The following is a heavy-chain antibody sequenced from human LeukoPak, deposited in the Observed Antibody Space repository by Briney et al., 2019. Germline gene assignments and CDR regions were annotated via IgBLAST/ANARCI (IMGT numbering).Heavy chain of an antibody. Sequence: RSGGSLRLSCAASGFTFSSYWMHWVRQAPGKGLVWVSRINSDGSSTSYADSVKGRFTISRDNAKNTLYLQMNSLRAEDTAVYYCARSYDSSVYYPHYFDYWGQGTLVTVSS. CDR2: INSDGSST. D-gene: IGHD3-22*01. CDR1: GFTFSSYW. V-gene: IGHV3-74*01. CDR3: ARSYDSSVYYPHYFDY. J-gene: IGHJ4*02.